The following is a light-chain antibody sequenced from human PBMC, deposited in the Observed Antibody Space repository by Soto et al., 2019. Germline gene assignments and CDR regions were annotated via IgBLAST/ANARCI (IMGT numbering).Light chain of an antibody. CDR3: ISFTPNLPFV. Sequence: QSALTQPASVSGSPGQSITITCTGSNNDIGANKFVSWYQQHPGEAPKLIIFDVSNRPSGVSHRFSGSKSGNTASLTISRLQPEDESDYYCISFTPNLPFVFGAGTKVTVL. J-gene: IGLJ1*01. V-gene: IGLV2-14*03. CDR1: NNDIGANKF. CDR2: DVS.